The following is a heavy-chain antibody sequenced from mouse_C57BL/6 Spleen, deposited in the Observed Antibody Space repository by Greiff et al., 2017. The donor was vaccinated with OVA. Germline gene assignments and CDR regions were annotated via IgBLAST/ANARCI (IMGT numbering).Heavy chain of an antibody. J-gene: IGHJ2*01. Sequence: VQRVESGGGLVKPGGSLKLSCAASGFTFSSYAMSWVRQTPEKRLEWVATISDGGSYTYYPDNVKGRFTISRDNAKNNLYLQMSHLKSEDTAMYYCAREAAQATFDYWGQGTTLTVSS. CDR3: AREAAQATFDY. CDR1: GFTFSSYA. CDR2: ISDGGSYT. V-gene: IGHV5-4*01. D-gene: IGHD3-2*02.